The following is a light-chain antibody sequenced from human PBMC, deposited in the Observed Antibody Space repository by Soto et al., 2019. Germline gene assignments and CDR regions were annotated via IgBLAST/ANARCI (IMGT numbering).Light chain of an antibody. Sequence: QSVLTQPASVSGSPGQSITISCTGTSSDVGGYNYVSWYQQHPGNAPKLMIYDVSNRPSGVSNRFSGSKSGNTASLTISGLQAEDEADYYCSSYTSSSTLGEVFGTGTKVTVL. V-gene: IGLV2-14*01. J-gene: IGLJ1*01. CDR2: DVS. CDR3: SSYTSSSTLGEV. CDR1: SSDVGGYNY.